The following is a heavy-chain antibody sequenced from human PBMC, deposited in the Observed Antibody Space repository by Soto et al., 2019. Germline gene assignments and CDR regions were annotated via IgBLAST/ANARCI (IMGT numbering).Heavy chain of an antibody. CDR1: GFTFSSYS. V-gene: IGHV3-21*01. CDR2: ISSSSSYI. D-gene: IGHD5-12*01. CDR3: ARAFDIVATISGNWFDP. J-gene: IGHJ5*02. Sequence: GGSLRLSCAASGFTFSSYSMNWVRQAPGKGLEWVSSISSSSSYIYYADSVKGRFTISRDNAKNSLYLQMNSLRAEDTAVYYCARAFDIVATISGNWFDPWGQGTLVTVSS.